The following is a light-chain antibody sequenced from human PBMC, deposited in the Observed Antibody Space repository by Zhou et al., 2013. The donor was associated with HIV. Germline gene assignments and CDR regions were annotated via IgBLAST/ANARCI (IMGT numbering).Light chain of an antibody. J-gene: IGKJ2*01. CDR2: DAS. CDR1: QSVSSN. CDR3: QQYANSPQT. V-gene: IGKV3D-15*01. Sequence: EMVMTQSPATLSVSPGERATLSCRASQSVSSNLAWYQQKPGQAPRLLIYDASNRATGIPARFSGSGSGTDFTLTFTTLGPEDSAVYYCQQYANSPQTFGQGTKVEIK.